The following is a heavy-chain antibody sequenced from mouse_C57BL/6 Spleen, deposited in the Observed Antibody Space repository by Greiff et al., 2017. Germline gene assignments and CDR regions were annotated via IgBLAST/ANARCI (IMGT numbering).Heavy chain of an antibody. Sequence: QVQLQQPGAELVKPGASVKLSCKASGYTFTSYWMQWVKPRPGQGLEWIGEIDPSDSYTNYNQQFKGKATLTVDTSTSTAYMQLSSLTSEDSAVYYCAGLRQGYAMDDWGQGTSVTVSS. V-gene: IGHV1-50*01. CDR1: GYTFTSYW. CDR3: AGLRQGYAMDD. D-gene: IGHD2-4*01. CDR2: IDPSDSYT. J-gene: IGHJ4*01.